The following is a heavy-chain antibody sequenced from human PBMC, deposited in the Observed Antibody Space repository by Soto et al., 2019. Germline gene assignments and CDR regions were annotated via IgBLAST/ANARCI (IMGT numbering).Heavy chain of an antibody. CDR3: ARGFHDLAPSDYYYYGMDV. V-gene: IGHV3-30-3*01. CDR1: GFTFSSYA. CDR2: ISYDGSNK. D-gene: IGHD3-3*01. J-gene: IGHJ6*02. Sequence: QVQLVESGGGVVQPGRSLRLSCAASGFTFSSYAMHWVRQAPGKGLEWVAVISYDGSNKYYADSVKGRFTISRDNSKNTLYLQMNSLRAEDTAVYYCARGFHDLAPSDYYYYGMDVWGQGTTVTVSS.